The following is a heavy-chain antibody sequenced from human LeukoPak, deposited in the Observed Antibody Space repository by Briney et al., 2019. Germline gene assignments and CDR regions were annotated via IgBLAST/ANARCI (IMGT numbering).Heavy chain of an antibody. V-gene: IGHV3-30*04. J-gene: IGHJ3*02. Sequence: GGSLRLSCAASGFTFSSYAMHWVRQAPGKGLEWVAVISYDGSNKYYADSVKGRFTISRDNSKNTLYLQMNSLRAEDTAVYYCARDPSPERWLHLDAFDIWGQGTMVTVSS. CDR1: GFTFSSYA. D-gene: IGHD5-24*01. CDR2: ISYDGSNK. CDR3: ARDPSPERWLHLDAFDI.